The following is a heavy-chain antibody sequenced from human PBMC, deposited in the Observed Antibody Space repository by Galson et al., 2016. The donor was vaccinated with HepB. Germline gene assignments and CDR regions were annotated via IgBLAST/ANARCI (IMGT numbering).Heavy chain of an antibody. Sequence: SLRLSCAASGFTFSDSTVHWVRQASGKGLEWVGRIRNKANSYAAAYAASVKGRFTISRDDSKNTAYLQMNSLKTEDTAVYFCTRHLLYGGTSFDYRGQGTLVTVSS. J-gene: IGHJ4*02. CDR3: TRHLLYGGTSFDY. CDR2: IRNKANSYAA. D-gene: IGHD4-23*01. V-gene: IGHV3-73*01. CDR1: GFTFSDST.